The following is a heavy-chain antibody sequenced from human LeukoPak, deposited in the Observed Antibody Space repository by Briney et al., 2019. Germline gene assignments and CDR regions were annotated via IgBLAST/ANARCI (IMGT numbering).Heavy chain of an antibody. CDR2: ISSSSSTI. CDR3: AGGTGDWFDP. D-gene: IGHD1-14*01. V-gene: IGHV3-48*02. J-gene: IGHJ5*01. Sequence: QPGGSLRLSCVVSGFTFSSYSMNWVRQAPGKGLEWVSYISSSSSTIYYADSVKGRFTISRDNAKNSLYLNMNSLRDEDTAVYYCAGGTGDWFDPWGQGTLGTVSS. CDR1: GFTFSSYS.